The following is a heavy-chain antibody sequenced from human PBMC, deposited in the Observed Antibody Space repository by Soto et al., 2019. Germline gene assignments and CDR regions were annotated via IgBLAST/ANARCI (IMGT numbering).Heavy chain of an antibody. V-gene: IGHV1-18*01. J-gene: IGHJ6*02. CDR1: GYSFTSYG. D-gene: IGHD4-17*01. CDR3: AKDNTATSPSRYRFGMDV. Sequence: QVQLMQSGPELKKPGASVKVSCKASGYSFTSYGISWVRQAPGRGLEWMGWISGYNGNTNYAQKFQGRVTMTIDTSTSTAHMDLRNLTSDDTAVFYCAKDNTATSPSRYRFGMDVWGPGTTVTVS. CDR2: ISGYNGNT.